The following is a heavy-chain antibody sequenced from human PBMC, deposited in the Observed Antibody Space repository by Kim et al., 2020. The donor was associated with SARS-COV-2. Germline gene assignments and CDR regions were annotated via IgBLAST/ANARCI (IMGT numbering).Heavy chain of an antibody. D-gene: IGHD1-7*01. CDR3: ARLRLELSVDY. CDR2: T. V-gene: IGHV4-39*01. Sequence: TDYNPALKGRANISEDTSKNQFSRKLSSVTAADTAVYYCARLRLELSVDYWGQGTLVTVSS. J-gene: IGHJ4*02.